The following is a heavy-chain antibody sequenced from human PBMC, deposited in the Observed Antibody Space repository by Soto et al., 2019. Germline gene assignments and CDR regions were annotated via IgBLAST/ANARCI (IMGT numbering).Heavy chain of an antibody. J-gene: IGHJ5*02. D-gene: IGHD2-15*01. V-gene: IGHV4-30-2*01. CDR2: IDHSGST. CDR1: GGSISSGGYS. CDR3: ARGQVVAAQP. Sequence: QLQLQESGSGLVKPSQTLSLTCAVSGGSISSGGYSWSWIRQPPGKGLEWIGYIDHSGSTYYNPSTNSRATISVDRSKNQFSLKLSAVTAADTAVYYCARGQVVAAQPWGQGTLVTVSS.